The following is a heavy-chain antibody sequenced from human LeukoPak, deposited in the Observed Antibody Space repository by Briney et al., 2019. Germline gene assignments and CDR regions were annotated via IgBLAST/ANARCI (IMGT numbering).Heavy chain of an antibody. CDR2: INQDGSEK. Sequence: PGGSLRLSCAASGFTFSSYWMSWVRQAPGKGLQWVANINQDGSEKYYVDSVKGRFTISRDNAKNSLYLQMKSLRTEDTAVYYCARYGAPDYWGQGTLVTVSS. CDR1: GFTFSSYW. CDR3: ARYGAPDY. J-gene: IGHJ4*02. D-gene: IGHD4-17*01. V-gene: IGHV3-7*04.